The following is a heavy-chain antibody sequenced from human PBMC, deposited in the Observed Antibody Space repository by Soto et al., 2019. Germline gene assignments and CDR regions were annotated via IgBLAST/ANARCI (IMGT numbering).Heavy chain of an antibody. CDR3: AKERGDPAGGYSDYGMDV. CDR1: GFTFTRYG. CDR2: IRGSGVSK. Sequence: EVQLLESGGGLVQPGGSLRVSCAASGFTFTRYGMSWVRQAPGKGLVWVSSIRGSGVSKYYADSVKGRFTISRDNSTNPVYMEMNSLRDEGTAIYYCAKERGDPAGGYSDYGMDVWGQGTTVTVSS. V-gene: IGHV3-23*01. D-gene: IGHD6-13*01. J-gene: IGHJ6*02.